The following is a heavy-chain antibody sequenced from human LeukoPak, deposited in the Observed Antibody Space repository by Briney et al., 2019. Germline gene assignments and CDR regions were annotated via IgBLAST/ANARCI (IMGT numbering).Heavy chain of an antibody. CDR1: GFTVSSNY. CDR3: ATSEPHVDTAMPPDY. Sequence: GGSLRLPCAASGFTVSSNYMSWVRQAPGKGLEWVSVIYSGGSTYYADSVKGRFTISRDNSKNTLYLQMNSLRAEDTAVYYCATSEPHVDTAMPPDYWGQGTLVTVSS. J-gene: IGHJ4*02. D-gene: IGHD5-18*01. V-gene: IGHV3-53*01. CDR2: IYSGGST.